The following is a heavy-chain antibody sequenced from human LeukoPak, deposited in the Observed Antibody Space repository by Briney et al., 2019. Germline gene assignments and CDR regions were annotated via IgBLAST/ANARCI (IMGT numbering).Heavy chain of an antibody. CDR1: GGSISSGGYS. D-gene: IGHD5-24*01. V-gene: IGHV4-30-2*01. J-gene: IGHJ5*02. CDR2: ISHSGST. CDR3: ARTMAGLDP. Sequence: SETLSLTCAVSGGSISSGGYSWGWIRQPPGKGLEWIGYISHSGSTYYNPSLKSRVAISVDRSQNQFSLKLSSVTAADTAVYYCARTMAGLDPWGQGTLVTVSS.